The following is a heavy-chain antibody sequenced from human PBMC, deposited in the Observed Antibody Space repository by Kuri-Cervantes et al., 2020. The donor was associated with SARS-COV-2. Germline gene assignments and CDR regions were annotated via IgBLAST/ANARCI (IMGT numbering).Heavy chain of an antibody. CDR2: IYHSGST. D-gene: IGHD3-3*01. V-gene: IGHV4-38-2*01. CDR1: GYSISSGYY. CDR3: ARHTIFGAHDAFDI. J-gene: IGHJ3*02. Sequence: SETLSLTCAVSGYSISSGYYWGWIRQPPGKGLEWIGSIYHSGSTYYNPSLKSRVTISVDTSKNQFSLKLSSVTAADTAVYYCARHTIFGAHDAFDIWGQGTMVTVSS.